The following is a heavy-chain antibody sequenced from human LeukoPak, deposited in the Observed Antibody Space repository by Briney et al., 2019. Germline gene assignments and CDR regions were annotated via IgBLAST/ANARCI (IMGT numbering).Heavy chain of an antibody. CDR1: GFTFSSYS. Sequence: GGSLRLSCAASGFTFSSYSMNWVSQAPGERLEWVSSISSSSSYIYYADSVKGRFTISRDNAKNSLYLQMNSLRAEDTAVYYCARTSGWDFDYWGQGTLVTVSS. J-gene: IGHJ4*02. CDR2: ISSSSSYI. V-gene: IGHV3-21*01. D-gene: IGHD6-19*01. CDR3: ARTSGWDFDY.